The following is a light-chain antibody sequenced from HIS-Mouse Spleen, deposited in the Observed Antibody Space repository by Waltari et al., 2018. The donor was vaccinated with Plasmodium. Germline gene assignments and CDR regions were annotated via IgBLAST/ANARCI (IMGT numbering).Light chain of an antibody. Sequence: DIQMTQSPSSLSASVGDRVTITCRASQSISSYLNWYQQKPGKAPKLLLYASSSLQSGVPSRCSGSGSWTDFTLTISSLQPEDFATYYCQQSYSTWTFGQGTKVEIK. CDR2: ASS. J-gene: IGKJ1*01. CDR3: QQSYSTWT. CDR1: QSISSY. V-gene: IGKV1-39*01.